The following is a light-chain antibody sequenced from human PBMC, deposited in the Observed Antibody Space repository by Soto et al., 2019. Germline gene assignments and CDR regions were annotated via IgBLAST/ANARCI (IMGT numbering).Light chain of an antibody. V-gene: IGLV2-14*02. J-gene: IGLJ1*01. CDR1: SSDVGSYNL. Sequence: QSALTQPASVSGAPGQSITISCTGTSSDVGSYNLVSWYQHHPGKVPKLMIYEGNKRPSGVSNRFSGSKSDNTASLTISGLQAEDEADYYCCSYRSSSLYVFGSGTKLTVL. CDR2: EGN. CDR3: CSYRSSSLYV.